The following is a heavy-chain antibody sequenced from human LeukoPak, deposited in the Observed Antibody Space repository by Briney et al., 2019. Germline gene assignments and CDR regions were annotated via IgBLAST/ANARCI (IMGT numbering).Heavy chain of an antibody. V-gene: IGHV1-24*01. J-gene: IGHJ4*02. CDR2: FDPEDGET. D-gene: IGHD6-19*01. Sequence: ASVKVSCKVSGYTLTELSMHWVRQAPGKGLGWMGGFDPEDGETIYAQKFQGRVTMTEDTSTDTAYMELSSLRSEDTAVYYCATVSSPGIAVAGTDYWGQGTLVTVSS. CDR3: ATVSSPGIAVAGTDY. CDR1: GYTLTELS.